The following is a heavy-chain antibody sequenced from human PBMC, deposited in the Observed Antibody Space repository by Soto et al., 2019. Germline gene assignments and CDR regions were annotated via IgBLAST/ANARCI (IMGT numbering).Heavy chain of an antibody. V-gene: IGHV3-64*01. J-gene: IGHJ4*02. CDR2: ISSNGGST. CDR3: ARQWLDSYYFDY. Sequence: GGSLRPSCAASGFTFSSYAMHWVRQAPGKGLEYVSAISSNGGSTYYANSVKGRFTISRDNSKNTLYLQMGSLRAEDMAVYYCARQWLDSYYFDYWGQGTLVTVSS. D-gene: IGHD6-19*01. CDR1: GFTFSSYA.